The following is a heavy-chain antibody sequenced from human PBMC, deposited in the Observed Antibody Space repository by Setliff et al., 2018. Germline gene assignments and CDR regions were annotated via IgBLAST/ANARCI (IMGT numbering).Heavy chain of an antibody. V-gene: IGHV4-30-4*08. CDR2: IYSSGST. J-gene: IGHJ6*03. D-gene: IGHD6-6*01. CDR1: GGSISSGDYY. Sequence: PSETLSLTCTVSGGSISSGDYYWSWIRQPPGKGLEWIGYIYSSGSTYYNPSLKSRVSISVDTSKNQFSLKLSSVTAADTAVCYCATSIAARYYYYYMDVWGKGTTVTVSS. CDR3: ATSIAARYYYYYMDV.